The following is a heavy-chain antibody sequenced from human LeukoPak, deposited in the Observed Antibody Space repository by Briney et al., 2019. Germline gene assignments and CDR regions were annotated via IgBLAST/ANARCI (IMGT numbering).Heavy chain of an antibody. J-gene: IGHJ6*02. D-gene: IGHD6-19*01. CDR3: TTEVDSSGWYEDPGYGMDV. Sequence: PGESMRLTCAVSGFTFSNAWMSWVRQSPGKGLEWVGRMKSKTDGETTDYAAHVKGTFTISSDDSKNTLYLQMTSLKTEDTAVYYCTTEVDSSGWYEDPGYGMDVWGQGTTVTVSS. CDR2: MKSKTDGETT. CDR1: GFTFSNAW. V-gene: IGHV3-15*01.